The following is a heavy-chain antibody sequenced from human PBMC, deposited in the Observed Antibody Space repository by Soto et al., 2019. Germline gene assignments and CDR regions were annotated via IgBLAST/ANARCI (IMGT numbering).Heavy chain of an antibody. Sequence: SETLALTCRVSGGSIGGSSYYFGWIRQPPGKGLEWIGSLYYTGTTNYNSSLKSRVTISADKSQNQFSLRLSSVTAADTAVYYCGADCSSTHCYAWFDPRARDSRYPST. CDR1: GGSIGGSSYY. CDR2: LYYTGTT. J-gene: IGHJ5*02. CDR3: GADCSSTHCYAWFDP. D-gene: IGHD2-2*01. V-gene: IGHV4-39*01.